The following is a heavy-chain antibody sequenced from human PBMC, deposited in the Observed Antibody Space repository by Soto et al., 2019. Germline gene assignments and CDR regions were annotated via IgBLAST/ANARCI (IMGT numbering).Heavy chain of an antibody. CDR2: IGRRSDI. Sequence: EVQLVESGGGLVKPGGSLRRSGEASGFRFSTYSMHWVRQAPGNGLEWVSSIGRRSDIYYADSVKGRFTISRDNAKNALYLQMNSLGVEDTAVYYCARDRGYDANDYYYNAMDVWGQGTTVTVSS. V-gene: IGHV3-21*01. D-gene: IGHD2-15*01. CDR1: GFRFSTYS. J-gene: IGHJ6*02. CDR3: ARDRGYDANDYYYNAMDV.